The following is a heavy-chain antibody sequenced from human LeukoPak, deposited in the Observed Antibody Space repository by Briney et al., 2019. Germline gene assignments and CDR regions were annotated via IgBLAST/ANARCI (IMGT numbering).Heavy chain of an antibody. Sequence: ASVTVSCKASGCTFTSYYMHWVRQAPGQGPEWMGIINPSGGSTSYAQKFQGRVTMTRDTSTSTVYMELSSLRSEDTAVYYCARDHRGSSGFDYWGQGTLVTVSS. V-gene: IGHV1-46*01. J-gene: IGHJ4*02. D-gene: IGHD3-10*01. CDR2: INPSGGST. CDR3: ARDHRGSSGFDY. CDR1: GCTFTSYY.